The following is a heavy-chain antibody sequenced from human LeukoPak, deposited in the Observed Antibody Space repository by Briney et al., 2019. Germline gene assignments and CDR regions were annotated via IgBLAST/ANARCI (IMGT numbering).Heavy chain of an antibody. Sequence: SETLSLTCSVSGGSIRNYYWNWVRQPPGKGLEWIAYIYYSGATNYNPSLKSRVTIAADTSKMQLSLKLSSVTTADTAVYYCARMPDILTGLDLWGQGALVSVFS. CDR3: ARMPDILTGLDL. J-gene: IGHJ5*02. CDR2: IYYSGAT. V-gene: IGHV4-59*01. CDR1: GGSIRNYY. D-gene: IGHD3-9*01.